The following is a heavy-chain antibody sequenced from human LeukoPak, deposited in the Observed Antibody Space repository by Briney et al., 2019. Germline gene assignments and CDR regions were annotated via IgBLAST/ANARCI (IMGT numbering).Heavy chain of an antibody. D-gene: IGHD3-10*01. J-gene: IGHJ5*02. V-gene: IGHV4-34*01. Sequence: SSETLSLTCAVYGGSFSGYYWSCIRQPPGKGLEWIGEINHSGSTNYNPSLKSRVTISVDTSKNQFSLKLSSVTAADTAVYYCARLRITMVRGVIIKGNWFDPWGQGTLVTVSS. CDR3: ARLRITMVRGVIIKGNWFDP. CDR2: INHSGST. CDR1: GGSFSGYY.